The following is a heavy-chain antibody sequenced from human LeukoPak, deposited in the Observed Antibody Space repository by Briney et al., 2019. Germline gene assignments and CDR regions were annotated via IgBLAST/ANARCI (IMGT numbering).Heavy chain of an antibody. CDR3: ASQVGSSSNWYYFDY. D-gene: IGHD6-13*01. J-gene: IGHJ4*02. CDR1: GGSISSSNW. V-gene: IGHV4-4*02. CDR2: IYHSGST. Sequence: SETLSLTCAVSGGSISSSNWWSWVRQPPGKGLEWIGEIYHSGSTNYNPSLKSRVTISVDKSKNQFSLKLSSVTAADTAVYYCASQVGSSSNWYYFDYWGQGTLVTVSS.